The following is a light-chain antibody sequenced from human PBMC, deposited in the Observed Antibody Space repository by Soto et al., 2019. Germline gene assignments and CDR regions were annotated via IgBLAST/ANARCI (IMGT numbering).Light chain of an antibody. J-gene: IGKJ1*01. Sequence: EIVLTQSPATLSLSPGERATLSCRASQSISSYLVWFQQKPGQAPRLLIYDAFKRATGTPARFSGSGSGTGFTLTISSLEPEDFAVYYCQQRSNWPRTFGQGTKVEVK. V-gene: IGKV3-11*01. CDR3: QQRSNWPRT. CDR1: QSISSY. CDR2: DAF.